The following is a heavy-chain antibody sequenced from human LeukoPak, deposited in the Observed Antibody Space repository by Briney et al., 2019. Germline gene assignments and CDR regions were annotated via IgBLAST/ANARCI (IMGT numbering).Heavy chain of an antibody. D-gene: IGHD2-2*01. CDR1: GFTFSTYW. J-gene: IGHJ5*02. CDR3: ARARYCTSTSRRNWFDP. Sequence: GGSLRLSCAASGFTFSTYWMHWVRQAPGKGLVWVSRINSDGSSTSYADSVKGRFTISRDNAKNTLYLQMNSLRAEDTAVYYCARARYCTSTSRRNWFDPWGQGTLVTVSS. V-gene: IGHV3-74*01. CDR2: INSDGSST.